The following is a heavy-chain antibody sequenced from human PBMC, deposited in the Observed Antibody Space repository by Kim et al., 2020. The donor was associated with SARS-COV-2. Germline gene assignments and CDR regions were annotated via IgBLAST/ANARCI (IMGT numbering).Heavy chain of an antibody. CDR3: AREDILTGYFSR. CDR2: IYYSGST. Sequence: SETLSLTCTVSGGSISSYYWSWIRQPPGKGLEWIGYIYYSGSTNYNPSLKSRVTISVDTSKNQFSLKLSSVTAADTAVYYCAREDILTGYFSRWGQGTLVTVSS. D-gene: IGHD3-9*01. J-gene: IGHJ4*02. V-gene: IGHV4-59*01. CDR1: GGSISSYY.